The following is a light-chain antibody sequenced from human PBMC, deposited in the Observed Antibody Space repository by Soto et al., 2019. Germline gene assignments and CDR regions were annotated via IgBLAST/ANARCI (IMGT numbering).Light chain of an antibody. CDR1: QSVSRSY. CDR3: QQYGSSRM. CDR2: GAA. Sequence: EIVLTQSPGTLSLSPGERATLSSRSSQSVSRSYLAWYQQKPGQAPRLLMYGAASRATGIPDRFSGSGSGTDFTLTISRMEPEDFAVDDCQQYGSSRMFGQGTKVDIK. J-gene: IGKJ1*01. V-gene: IGKV3-20*01.